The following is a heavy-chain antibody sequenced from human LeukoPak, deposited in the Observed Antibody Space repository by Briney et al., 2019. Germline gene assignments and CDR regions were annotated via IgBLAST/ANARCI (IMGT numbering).Heavy chain of an antibody. CDR1: GGAIDNYY. D-gene: IGHD2-21*02. V-gene: IGHV4-59*08. CDR3: ARHGTAAGPFQL. Sequence: SETLSLTCTVSGGAIDNYYWSWIRQPPGKGLEWIAYVYYSGTNNYNPSLESRVTISVDTSKNQFSLRLTSVAAADTVVYYCARHGTAAGPFQLWGQGTLVTVSS. J-gene: IGHJ1*01. CDR2: VYYSGTN.